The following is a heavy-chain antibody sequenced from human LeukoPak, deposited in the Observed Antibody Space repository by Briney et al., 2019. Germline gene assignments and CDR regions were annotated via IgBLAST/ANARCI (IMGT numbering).Heavy chain of an antibody. D-gene: IGHD6-19*01. J-gene: IGHJ3*02. CDR2: IIPIFGTA. V-gene: IGHV1-69*06. CDR1: GGTFSSYA. Sequence: GASVKVSCKASGGTFSSYAISWVRQAPGQGLEWMGGIIPIFGTANYAQKFQGRVTITADKSTSTAYMELSSLRSEDTAVYYCARGEQFPHDAFDIWGQGTMVTVSS. CDR3: ARGEQFPHDAFDI.